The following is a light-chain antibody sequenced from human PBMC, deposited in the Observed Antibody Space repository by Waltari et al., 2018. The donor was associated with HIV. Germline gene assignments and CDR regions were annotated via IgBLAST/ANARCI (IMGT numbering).Light chain of an antibody. V-gene: IGLV2-14*03. J-gene: IGLJ3*02. Sequence: QSALTQPASVSGSPGQSIIISCTGTSSDVGGYNYVSWYQQHPGKAPKLIIFDVGNPPSGVSNRFSGSKSGNTASLTISGLQTEDEADYYCNSYTSTTTRWLFGGGTRLTVL. CDR1: SSDVGGYNY. CDR3: NSYTSTTTRWL. CDR2: DVG.